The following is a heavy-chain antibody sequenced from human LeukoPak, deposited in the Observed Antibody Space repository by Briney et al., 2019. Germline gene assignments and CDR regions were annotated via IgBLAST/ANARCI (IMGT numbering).Heavy chain of an antibody. Sequence: SETLSLTCTVSGGSISSYYWSWIRQPPGKGLEWIGYIYYSGSTNYNPSLKSRVTISVDTSKNQFSLKLSSVTTADTAVYYCASMVRGVTGGIDYWGQGTLVTVSS. CDR2: IYYSGST. D-gene: IGHD3-10*01. CDR3: ASMVRGVTGGIDY. CDR1: GGSISSYY. J-gene: IGHJ4*02. V-gene: IGHV4-59*01.